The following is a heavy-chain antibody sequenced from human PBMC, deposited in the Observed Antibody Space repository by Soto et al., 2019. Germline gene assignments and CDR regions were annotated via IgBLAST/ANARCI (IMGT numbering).Heavy chain of an antibody. CDR1: GFTFSTYA. V-gene: IGHV3-23*01. D-gene: IGHD6-6*01. J-gene: IGHJ3*02. Sequence: GGSLRLSCAASGFTFSTYAMSWVRQAPGKGLEWVSAISGSGGSTHYADSVKGRVTISRDNSKNTLYLQMNSLRAEDTAVYYCAKDESIAARPGIDAFDIWGQGTMVTVSS. CDR2: ISGSGGST. CDR3: AKDESIAARPGIDAFDI.